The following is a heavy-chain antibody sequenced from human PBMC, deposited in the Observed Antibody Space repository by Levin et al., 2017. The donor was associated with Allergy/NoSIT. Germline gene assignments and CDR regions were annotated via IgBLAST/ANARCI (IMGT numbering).Heavy chain of an antibody. D-gene: IGHD3-16*01. CDR3: VKDLRGNGASSHYFYGMDV. J-gene: IGHJ6*02. CDR1: GFTFSNCG. Sequence: GESLKISCAASGFTFSNCGMHWVRQAPGKGLEWVAGISHDGMNKYYVDSVKGRFTISKDNSKNTLYLQMNRLRVEDTAVYYCVKDLRGNGASSHYFYGMDVWGQGTTATVSS. CDR2: ISHDGMNK. V-gene: IGHV3-30*18.